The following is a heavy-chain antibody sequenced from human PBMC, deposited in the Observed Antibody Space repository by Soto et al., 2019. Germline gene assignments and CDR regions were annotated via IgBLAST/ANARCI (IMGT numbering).Heavy chain of an antibody. Sequence: CTVSSDSISSYYWSWIRQPPGKRLEWIGYISYSGSTDYNPSLKSRVTISGDTSKNQFSLKVSSVTAADTAVYYCARGTSWQLPFDYWGQGTLVTVSS. CDR1: SDSISSYY. CDR2: ISYSGST. V-gene: IGHV4-59*01. J-gene: IGHJ4*02. CDR3: ARGTSWQLPFDY. D-gene: IGHD6-13*01.